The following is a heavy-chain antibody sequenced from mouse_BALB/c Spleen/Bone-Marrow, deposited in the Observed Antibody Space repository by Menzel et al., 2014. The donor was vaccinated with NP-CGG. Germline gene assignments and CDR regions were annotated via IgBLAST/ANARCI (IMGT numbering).Heavy chain of an antibody. CDR3: TVLRYL. Sequence: VQLKESGGGLVQPGGSMKLSCIASGFIFSNYYMNWVRQSPEKGLEWVAEIRLKSNDYATHYAESVKGRFTISRDDSKSSVYLQMNNLRSEDTGIYCCTVLRYLWGQGTTLTVSS. CDR2: IRLKSNDYAT. D-gene: IGHD1-1*01. V-gene: IGHV6-6*02. CDR1: GFIFSNYY. J-gene: IGHJ2*01.